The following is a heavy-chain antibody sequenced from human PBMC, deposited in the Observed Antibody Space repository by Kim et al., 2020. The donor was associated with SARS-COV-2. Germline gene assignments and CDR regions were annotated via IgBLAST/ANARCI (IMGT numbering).Heavy chain of an antibody. V-gene: IGHV1-2*02. CDR1: GYTFTGYY. CDR3: ARGPTLREVFGYYYYGMDV. D-gene: IGHD3-10*01. CDR2: INPNSGGT. J-gene: IGHJ6*02. Sequence: ASVKVSCKASGYTFTGYYMHWVRQAPGQGLEWMGWINPNSGGTNYAQKFQGRVTMTRDTSISTAYMELSRLRSDDTAVYYCARGPTLREVFGYYYYGMDVWGQGTTVTVSS.